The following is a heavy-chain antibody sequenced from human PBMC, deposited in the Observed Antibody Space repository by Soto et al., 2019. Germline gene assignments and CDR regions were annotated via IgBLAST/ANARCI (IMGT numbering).Heavy chain of an antibody. J-gene: IGHJ6*02. CDR3: AKDTGGGYYKGYYYYGMDV. CDR1: GFTFDDYA. V-gene: IGHV3-9*01. D-gene: IGHD3-3*01. CDR2: ISWNSGSI. Sequence: SLRLSCAASGFTFDDYAMHWVRQAPGKGLEWVSGISWNSGSIGYADSVKGRFTISRDNAKNSLYLQMNSLRAEDTALYYCAKDTGGGYYKGYYYYGMDVWGQGTTVTVSS.